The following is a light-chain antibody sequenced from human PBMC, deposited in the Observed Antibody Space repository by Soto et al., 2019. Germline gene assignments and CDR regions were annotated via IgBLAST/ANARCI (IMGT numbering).Light chain of an antibody. Sequence: EIVFTQSPGTRPLSPGERSTLSCRASQSVSSSYLAWYQQKPGQAPSLLIYGASSRANGIPDRFSGSGSGTDLTLTISRLEPEDFAVYYCQQRSNWPTITFGQGTRLEI. CDR3: QQRSNWPTIT. V-gene: IGKV3D-20*02. CDR2: GAS. J-gene: IGKJ5*01. CDR1: QSVSSSY.